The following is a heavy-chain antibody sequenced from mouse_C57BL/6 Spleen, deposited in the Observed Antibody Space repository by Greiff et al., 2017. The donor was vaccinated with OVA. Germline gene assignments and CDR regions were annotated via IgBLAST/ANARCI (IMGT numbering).Heavy chain of an antibody. CDR1: GYSFTGYY. CDR2: INPSTGGT. J-gene: IGHJ2*01. CDR3: ATEIDY. V-gene: IGHV1-42*01. Sequence: VQLQQSGPELVKPGASVKISCKASGYSFTGYYMNWVKQSPEKSLEWIGEINPSTGGTTYNQKFKAKATLTVDKSSSTAYMQLKSLTSEDSAVYYCATEIDYWGQGTTRTVSS.